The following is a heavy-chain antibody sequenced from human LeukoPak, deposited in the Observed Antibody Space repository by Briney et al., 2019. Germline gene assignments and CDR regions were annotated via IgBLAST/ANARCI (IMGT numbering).Heavy chain of an antibody. CDR3: ATSRGSWPDYFDY. V-gene: IGHV3-23*01. J-gene: IGHJ4*02. CDR2: IFPSGGEI. D-gene: IGHD6-13*01. Sequence: GGSLRLSCAASGFTFSTFAMIWVRQPPGKGLEWVSSIFPSGGEIHYADSVRGRFTISRDNSKSTLSLQMNSLRAEDTAVYYCATSRGSWPDYFDYWGQGTLVTVSS. CDR1: GFTFSTFA.